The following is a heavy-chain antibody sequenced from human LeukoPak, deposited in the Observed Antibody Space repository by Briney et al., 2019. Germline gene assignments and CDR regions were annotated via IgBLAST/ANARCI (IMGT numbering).Heavy chain of an antibody. CDR2: INPNSGGT. CDR1: GYTFTSYD. CDR3: ARETYYGSGSSFDY. Sequence: EASVKVSCKASGYTFTSYDINWVRQATGQGLEWMGWINPNSGGTNYAQKFQGRVTMTRDTSISTAYMELSRLRSDDTAVYYCARETYYGSGSSFDYWGQGTLVTVSS. D-gene: IGHD3-10*01. V-gene: IGHV1-2*02. J-gene: IGHJ4*02.